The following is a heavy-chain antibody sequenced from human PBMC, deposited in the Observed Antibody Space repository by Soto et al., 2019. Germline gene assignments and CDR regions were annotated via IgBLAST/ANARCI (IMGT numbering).Heavy chain of an antibody. J-gene: IGHJ6*02. CDR2: INTVFGTP. Sequence: QVQLVQSGAEVKKPGSSVKVSCKASGGSLSNYGISWVRQAPGQGLEWMGAINTVFGTPNYAQKFQDRVMISADESTPTVSIERRSPSAEATAVFYFVSGAGTKIVVTTYSAMDVWGQGNTVTVPS. CDR3: VSGAGTKIVVTTYSAMDV. CDR1: GGSLSNYG. D-gene: IGHD3-22*01. V-gene: IGHV1-69*12.